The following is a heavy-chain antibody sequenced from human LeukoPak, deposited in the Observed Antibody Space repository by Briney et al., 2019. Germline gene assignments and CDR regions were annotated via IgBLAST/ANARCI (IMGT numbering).Heavy chain of an antibody. J-gene: IGHJ4*02. D-gene: IGHD3-22*01. CDR1: GGAFSSYA. CDR2: IIPIFGTA. CDR3: ARKGLAYYDSSGYYYGGEFDY. Sequence: SVKVSCKASGGAFSSYAISWVRQAPGQGLEWMGGIIPIFGTANYAQKFQGRVTITTDESTSTAYMELSSLRSEDTAVYYCARKGLAYYDSSGYYYGGEFDYWGQGTLVTVSS. V-gene: IGHV1-69*05.